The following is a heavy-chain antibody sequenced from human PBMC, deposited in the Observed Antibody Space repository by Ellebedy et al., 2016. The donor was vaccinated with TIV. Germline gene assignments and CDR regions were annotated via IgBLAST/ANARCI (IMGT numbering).Heavy chain of an antibody. CDR2: ISYEGNKK. V-gene: IGHV3-30*04. J-gene: IGHJ3*01. D-gene: IGHD1-26*01. CDR3: ARFLGVGATRTINIDPFDF. CDR1: GFTFNNYA. Sequence: GESLKISCSASGFTFNNYALHWVRQAPGKGLEWVTAISYEGNKKYYADSVKGRFTISRDNSKSTLYLQMNSLRRDDTAVYYCARFLGVGATRTINIDPFDFWGQGTMVTVSS.